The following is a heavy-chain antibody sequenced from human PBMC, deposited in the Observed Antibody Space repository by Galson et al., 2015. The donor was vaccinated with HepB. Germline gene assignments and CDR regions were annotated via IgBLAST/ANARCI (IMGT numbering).Heavy chain of an antibody. CDR1: GFTFSSYS. CDR2: ISSSSSTI. V-gene: IGHV3-48*01. D-gene: IGHD4-23*01. CDR3: ARGPDGGNPTDGWYYFDY. J-gene: IGHJ4*02. Sequence: SLRLSCAASGFTFSSYSMNWVRQAPGKGLEWVSYISSSSSTIYYADSVKGRFTISRDNAKNSLYLQMNSLRAEDTAVYYCARGPDGGNPTDGWYYFDYWGQGTLVTVSS.